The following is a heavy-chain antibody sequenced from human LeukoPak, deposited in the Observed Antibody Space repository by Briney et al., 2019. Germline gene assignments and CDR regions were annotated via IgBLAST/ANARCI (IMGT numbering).Heavy chain of an antibody. V-gene: IGHV1-2*04. Sequence: PGGSLRLSCSASGFTFSSYGMHWVRQAPGQGLEWMGWINPNSGGTNYAQKFQGWVTMTRDTSISTAYMELSRLRSDDTAVYYCASSGYSGYAESWFDPWGQGTLVTVSS. CDR1: GFTFSSYG. CDR2: INPNSGGT. CDR3: ASSGYSGYAESWFDP. D-gene: IGHD5-12*01. J-gene: IGHJ5*02.